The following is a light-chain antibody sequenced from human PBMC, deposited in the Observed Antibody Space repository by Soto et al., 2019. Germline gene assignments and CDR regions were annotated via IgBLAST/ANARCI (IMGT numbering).Light chain of an antibody. CDR3: SSYTSSSTRV. V-gene: IGLV2-14*01. J-gene: IGLJ3*02. Sequence: QSALTQPDSVSGSPGQSITISCTGTSSDVGGYHYVSWYHQHPGKAPKLMIYEVSNRPSGVSNRVSGSKSGNTASLTISGLQAEDEADYYCSSYTSSSTRVFGGGTKVTVL. CDR1: SSDVGGYHY. CDR2: EVS.